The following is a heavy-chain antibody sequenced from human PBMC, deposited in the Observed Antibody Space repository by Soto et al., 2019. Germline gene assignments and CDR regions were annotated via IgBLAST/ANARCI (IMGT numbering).Heavy chain of an antibody. CDR2: IYFSGST. J-gene: IGHJ4*02. CDR3: ARHGSY. Sequence: SETLSLTCTVSGVSISSSSYYRGWIRQTPGKGLEWIGTIYFSGSTYYNPSLKSRVTISVDRSKNQFSLNLASVTDADTDVYYCARHGSYWGPGTLVTVSS. V-gene: IGHV4-39*01. CDR1: GVSISSSSYY.